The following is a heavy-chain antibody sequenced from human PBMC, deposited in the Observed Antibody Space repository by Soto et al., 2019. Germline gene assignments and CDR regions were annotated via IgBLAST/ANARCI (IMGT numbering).Heavy chain of an antibody. CDR1: GGSFSGYY. Sequence: SETLSLTCAVYGGSFSGYYWSWIRQPPGKGLEWMGEINHSGSTNYNPSLKSRVTISVDTSKTQFSLKLSSVTAADTAVYYCAHTTVTTSFDYWGQGTLVTVSS. J-gene: IGHJ4*02. CDR2: INHSGST. D-gene: IGHD4-17*01. V-gene: IGHV4-34*01. CDR3: AHTTVTTSFDY.